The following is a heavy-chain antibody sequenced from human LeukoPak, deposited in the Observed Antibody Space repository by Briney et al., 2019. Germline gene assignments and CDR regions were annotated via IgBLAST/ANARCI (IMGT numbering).Heavy chain of an antibody. CDR1: GFTFSSYA. CDR2: ISYDGSNK. Sequence: GGSLRLSCAASGFTFSSYAMHWVRQAPGKGLDWVAVISYDGSNKYYADSVKGRFTISRDNSKNTLYLQMNSLRAEDTAVYYCARGGGAFQKYYYYYYGMDVWGQGTTVTVSS. CDR3: ARGGGAFQKYYYYYYGMDV. V-gene: IGHV3-30-3*01. J-gene: IGHJ6*02.